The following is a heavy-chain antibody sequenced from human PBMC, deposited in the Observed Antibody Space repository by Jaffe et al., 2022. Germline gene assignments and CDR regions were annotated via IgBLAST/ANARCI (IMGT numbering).Heavy chain of an antibody. CDR3: ASDAARIVGALEYAFDI. J-gene: IGHJ3*02. Sequence: QVQLVQSGAEVKKPGASVKVSCKASGYTFTGYYMHWVRQAPGQGLEWMGWINPNSGGTNYAQKFQGRVTMTRDTSISTAYMELSRLRSDDTAVYYCASDAARIVGALEYAFDIWGQGTMVTVSS. CDR1: GYTFTGYY. D-gene: IGHD1-26*01. V-gene: IGHV1-2*02. CDR2: INPNSGGT.